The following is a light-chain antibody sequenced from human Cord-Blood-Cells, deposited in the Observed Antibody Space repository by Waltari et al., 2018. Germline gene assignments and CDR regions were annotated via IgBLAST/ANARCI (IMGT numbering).Light chain of an antibody. CDR1: QSVSSSY. V-gene: IGKV3-20*01. Sequence: EIVLTQSPGTLSLSPGGRATLSCRASQSVSSSYLAWYQQKPGQAPRLLIYGASSRATGIPGRFSGSGSGTDFTLTISRLEPEDFAVYYCQQYGSSPPTFGQGTKVEIK. J-gene: IGKJ1*01. CDR2: GAS. CDR3: QQYGSSPPT.